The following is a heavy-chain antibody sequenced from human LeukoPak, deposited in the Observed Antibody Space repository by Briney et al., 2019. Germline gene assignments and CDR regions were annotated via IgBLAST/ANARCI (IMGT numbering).Heavy chain of an antibody. CDR3: ARGGNYYDSSGYYFLDY. V-gene: IGHV3-53*01. CDR2: IYSGGST. D-gene: IGHD3-22*01. J-gene: IGHJ4*02. Sequence: GGSLRLSCAASGFTVSSNYMSWVRQAPGKGLEWVSVIYSGGSTYYADSVKGRFTISRDNSKNTPYLQMNSLRAEDTAVYYCARGGNYYDSSGYYFLDYWGKGTLVTASS. CDR1: GFTVSSNY.